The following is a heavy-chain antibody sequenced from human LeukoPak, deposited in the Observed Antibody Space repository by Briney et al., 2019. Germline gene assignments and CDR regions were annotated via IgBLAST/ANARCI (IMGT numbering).Heavy chain of an antibody. Sequence: GRSLRLSCAASGFTFSSYGMHWVRQAPGKGLEWVAVIWYDGSNKYYADSVKGRFTISRDNSKNTLYLQMNSLRAEDTAVYYCARETVAGPYYFDYWGQGTLVTVSS. CDR2: IWYDGSNK. V-gene: IGHV3-33*01. CDR3: ARETVAGPYYFDY. CDR1: GFTFSSYG. J-gene: IGHJ4*02. D-gene: IGHD6-19*01.